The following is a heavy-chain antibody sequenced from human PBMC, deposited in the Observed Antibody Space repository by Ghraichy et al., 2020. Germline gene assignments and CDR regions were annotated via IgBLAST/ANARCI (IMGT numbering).Heavy chain of an antibody. CDR2: ISWDGGST. CDR3: AKDSLGGGSYQFDY. CDR1: GFTFDDYT. Sequence: GGSLRLSCAASGFTFDDYTMHWVRQAPGKGLEWVSLISWDGGSTYYADSVKGRFTISRDNSKNSLYLQMNSLRTEDTALYYCAKDSLGGGSYQFDYWGQGTLVTVSS. V-gene: IGHV3-43*01. D-gene: IGHD3-16*02. J-gene: IGHJ4*02.